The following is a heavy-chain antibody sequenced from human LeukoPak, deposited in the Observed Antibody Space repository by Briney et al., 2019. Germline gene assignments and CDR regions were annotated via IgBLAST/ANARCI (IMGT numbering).Heavy chain of an antibody. D-gene: IGHD2-15*01. J-gene: IGHJ3*02. CDR3: AREDIVVVVAATWGAFDI. CDR2: IYYSGGT. CDR1: GGSISSYY. V-gene: IGHV4-59*01. Sequence: PSETLSLTCTVSGGSISSYYWSWIRQPPGKGLEWIGYIYYSGGTNYNPSLKSRVTISVDTSKNQFSLKLSSVTAADTAVYYCAREDIVVVVAATWGAFDIWGQGTMVTVSS.